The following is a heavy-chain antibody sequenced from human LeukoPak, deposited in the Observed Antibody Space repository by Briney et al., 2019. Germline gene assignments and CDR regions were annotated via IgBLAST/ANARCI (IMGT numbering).Heavy chain of an antibody. CDR3: ATYGSGTPRAYYYYMDV. CDR1: GYTFTGYY. J-gene: IGHJ6*03. D-gene: IGHD3-10*01. Sequence: ASVKVSCKASGYTFTGYYMHWVRQAPGQGLEWMGWINPNSGGTNCAQKFQGRVTMTRDTSISTAYMELSRLRSDDTAVYYCATYGSGTPRAYYYYMDVWGKGTTVTVSS. CDR2: INPNSGGT. V-gene: IGHV1-2*02.